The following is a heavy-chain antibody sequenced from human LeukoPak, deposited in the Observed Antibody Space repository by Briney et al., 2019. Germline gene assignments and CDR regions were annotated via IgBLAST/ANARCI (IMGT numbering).Heavy chain of an antibody. V-gene: IGHV4-61*02. Sequence: SETLSLTCTVSGGSISSGSYYWSWIRQPAGKGLEWIGRIYTNRSTNYNPSLKTRVTISVDTSKNQCSLKLSSVTAADTAVYYCARRHSSGWYEYWGPGTLVTVSS. CDR2: IYTNRST. D-gene: IGHD6-19*01. CDR1: GGSISSGSYY. CDR3: ARRHSSGWYEY. J-gene: IGHJ4*02.